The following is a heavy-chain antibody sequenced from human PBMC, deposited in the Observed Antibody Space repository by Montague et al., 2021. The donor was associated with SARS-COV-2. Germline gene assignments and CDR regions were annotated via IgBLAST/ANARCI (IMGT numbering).Heavy chain of an antibody. Sequence: SLRLSCSASGFTFSSYAMTWVRQAPGKGLEWVSIISGSGGSTYYAYSVKGRFTLSRDNSKNTLYLQMNSLRAEDTAVYYCANGILTAVWYFDPWGRGTLVTVSS. CDR3: ANGILTAVWYFDP. V-gene: IGHV3-23*01. D-gene: IGHD3-9*01. CDR1: GFTFSSYA. J-gene: IGHJ2*01. CDR2: ISGSGGST.